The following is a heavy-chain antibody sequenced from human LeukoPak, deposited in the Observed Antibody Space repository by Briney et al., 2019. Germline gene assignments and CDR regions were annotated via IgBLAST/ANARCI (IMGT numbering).Heavy chain of an antibody. CDR2: ISSSGDI. J-gene: IGHJ3*01. CDR3: VRDYGGSSGAFVL. V-gene: IGHV3-69-1*01. D-gene: IGHD4-23*01. Sequence: PGESLRLSCRASGFIFSSYALNWVRRAPGQGLEWVSSISSSGDIYYTDSVKGRFTISRDNARKSLYLQMNSLRVEDTAVYYCVRDYGGSSGAFVLWGQGTMVTVSS. CDR1: GFIFSSYA.